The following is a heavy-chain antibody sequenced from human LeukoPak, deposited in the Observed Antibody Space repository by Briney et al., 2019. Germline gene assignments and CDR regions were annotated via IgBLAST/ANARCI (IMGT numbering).Heavy chain of an antibody. CDR2: ISVYSGNT. Sequence: ASVKVSCKTSGYTFTTYSISWVRQAPGQGLEWMGWISVYSGNTNYAQKLQGRVTMTTDTSTSTAYMELSSLRSEDTAVYYCARDGAHAAAGTNWFDPWGQGTLVTVSS. D-gene: IGHD6-13*01. V-gene: IGHV1-18*01. CDR1: GYTFTTYS. CDR3: ARDGAHAAAGTNWFDP. J-gene: IGHJ5*02.